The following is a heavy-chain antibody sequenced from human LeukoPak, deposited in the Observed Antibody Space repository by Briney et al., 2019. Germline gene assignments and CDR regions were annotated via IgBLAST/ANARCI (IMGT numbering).Heavy chain of an antibody. J-gene: IGHJ4*02. CDR3: ARGVSSGIDY. D-gene: IGHD1-14*01. CDR2: IIPIFGTA. Sequence: SVKVSCKASGGTFSNYAISWVRQAPGQGLEWMGGIIPIFGTANYAQKFQGRVTITRNTSISTAYMELSSLRSEDTAVYYCARGVSSGIDYWGQGTLVTVSS. V-gene: IGHV1-69*05. CDR1: GGTFSNYA.